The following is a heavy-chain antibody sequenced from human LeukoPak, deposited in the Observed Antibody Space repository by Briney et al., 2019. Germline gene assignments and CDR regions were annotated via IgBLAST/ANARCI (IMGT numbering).Heavy chain of an antibody. J-gene: IGHJ6*03. CDR1: GFTFSSYA. D-gene: IGHD3-10*01. CDR3: AKDFSRITMVRGVDYYYMDV. CDR2: IRYGGTIK. V-gene: IGHV3-30*02. Sequence: SGGSLRLSCAASGFTFSSYAMHWVRQAPGKGLEWVAFIRYGGTIKYYADSVKGRFTISRDNSKNTLYLQMNSLRAEDTAVYYCAKDFSRITMVRGVDYYYMDVWGKGTTVTISS.